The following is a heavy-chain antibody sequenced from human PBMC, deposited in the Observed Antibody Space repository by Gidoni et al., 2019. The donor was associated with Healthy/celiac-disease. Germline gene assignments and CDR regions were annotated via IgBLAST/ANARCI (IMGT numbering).Heavy chain of an antibody. CDR3: ARDRYSSGWSPRGAFDI. V-gene: IGHV4-59*01. Sequence: QVQLQESGPGLVKPSETLSLTGTVSGGSLSSYYWSWIRQPPGKGLEWIGYIFYSGSTNYNPSLKSRVTISVDTSKNQFSLKLSSVTAADTAVYYCARDRYSSGWSPRGAFDIWGQGTMVTVSS. D-gene: IGHD6-19*01. CDR2: IFYSGST. J-gene: IGHJ3*02. CDR1: GGSLSSYY.